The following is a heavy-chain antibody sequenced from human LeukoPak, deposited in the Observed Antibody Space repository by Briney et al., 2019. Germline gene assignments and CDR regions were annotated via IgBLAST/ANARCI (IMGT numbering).Heavy chain of an antibody. V-gene: IGHV1-2*02. Sequence: ASVKVSCKASGYTFTGHYIHWVRQAPGQGLEWMGWINPNSGGTNYAQKFLGRVTMTRDMSISTAYMVLSGLRSDDTAVYYCARRQRATALYYYYYMDVWGKGTTVTVSS. CDR2: INPNSGGT. CDR1: GYTFTGHY. J-gene: IGHJ6*03. D-gene: IGHD5-12*01. CDR3: ARRQRATALYYYYYMDV.